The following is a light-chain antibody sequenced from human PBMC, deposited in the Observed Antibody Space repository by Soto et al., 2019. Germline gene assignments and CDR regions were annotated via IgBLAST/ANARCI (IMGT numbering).Light chain of an antibody. CDR3: SSYAGSNNLV. CDR1: SSDIGGYDY. CDR2: EVN. Sequence: QSALTQPPSASGSPGQSVTISCTGTSSDIGGYDYVSWYQQHPGKAPKLIISEVNKRPSGVPDRFSGSKSGNTASLTVSGLQAEDEADYYCSSYAGSNNLVFAGGTKVTVL. J-gene: IGLJ3*02. V-gene: IGLV2-8*01.